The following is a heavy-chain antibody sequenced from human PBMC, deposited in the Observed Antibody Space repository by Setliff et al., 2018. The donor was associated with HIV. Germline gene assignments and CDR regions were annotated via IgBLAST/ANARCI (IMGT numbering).Heavy chain of an antibody. CDR3: AIDGLSYNILPGSIAYFHSGMDV. J-gene: IGHJ6*02. Sequence: ASVKVSCKASGYTISAHGVSWVRHVPGHGLEWMGWISGDTGDIKYSQRFEGRLTMTTETSTNTAYMELRSLRSDDKAVYYCAIDGLSYNILPGSIAYFHSGMDVWGQGTTVTVSS. CDR1: GYTISAHG. CDR2: ISGDTGDI. D-gene: IGHD3-9*01. V-gene: IGHV1-18*01.